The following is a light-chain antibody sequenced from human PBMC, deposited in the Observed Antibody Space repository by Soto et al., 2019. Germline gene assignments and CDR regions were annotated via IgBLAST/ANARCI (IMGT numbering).Light chain of an antibody. CDR3: SSYAGSNSVV. Sequence: QSALTQPPSASGSPGQSVTISCTGTSSDVGGYNFVSWYQQHPGTAPKLMIYEVSERPSGVPDRFSGSKSGNTASLTVSGLQAEDEADYYCSSYAGSNSVVFGGGTKLTVL. J-gene: IGLJ2*01. V-gene: IGLV2-8*01. CDR2: EVS. CDR1: SSDVGGYNF.